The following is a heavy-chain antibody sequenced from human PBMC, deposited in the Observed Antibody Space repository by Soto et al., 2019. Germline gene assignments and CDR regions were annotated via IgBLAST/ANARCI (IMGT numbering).Heavy chain of an antibody. J-gene: IGHJ6*03. D-gene: IGHD3-10*01. Sequence: GGSLRLSCAASGFTFSSYGMHWVRQAPGKGLEWVAVIWYDGSNKYYADSVKGRFTISRDNSKKPLYLQMNSLRAEDTAVYYCARGAGPTMVRGDWYYYYYMDVWGKGTTVTVSS. V-gene: IGHV3-33*01. CDR3: ARGAGPTMVRGDWYYYYYMDV. CDR2: IWYDGSNK. CDR1: GFTFSSYG.